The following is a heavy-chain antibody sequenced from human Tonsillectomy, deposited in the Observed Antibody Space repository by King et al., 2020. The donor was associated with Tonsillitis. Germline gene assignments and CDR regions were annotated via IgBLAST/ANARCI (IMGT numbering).Heavy chain of an antibody. J-gene: IGHJ5*02. CDR2: IYNSENT. D-gene: IGHD2-15*01. V-gene: IGHV4-31*03. Sequence: QLQESGPGLVMPSQTLSLTYTVSGASSSCDAYYWSWIRQHPWNGLEWIGYIYNSENTYYNPSLKSRLTISVDTSKNQFSLKLSSVTAADTAVYYCGRYEGGVFDPWGQGTLVTVSS. CDR1: GASSSCDAYY. CDR3: GRYEGGVFDP.